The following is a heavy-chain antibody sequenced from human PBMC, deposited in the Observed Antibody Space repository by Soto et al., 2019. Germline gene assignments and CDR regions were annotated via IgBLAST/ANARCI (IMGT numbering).Heavy chain of an antibody. CDR1: GFTFRTYA. V-gene: IGHV3-23*01. D-gene: IGHD6-19*01. Sequence: EVQLLESGGGLVQPGESLTLSCAASGFTFRTYAMSWVRQAPGKGLEWVAAITGSGDRAYYADSVRGRFTISRDNSKDALIVEMNSLRGDDTAVYFCTKDYGAVAEFWGQGTLITVSS. CDR3: TKDYGAVAEF. J-gene: IGHJ4*02. CDR2: ITGSGDRA.